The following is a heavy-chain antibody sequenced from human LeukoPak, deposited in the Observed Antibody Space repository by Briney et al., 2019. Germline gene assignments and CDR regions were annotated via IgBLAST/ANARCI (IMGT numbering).Heavy chain of an antibody. CDR3: TTGSSSWYGLDSDY. V-gene: IGHV3-15*01. CDR1: GFTFSNAW. J-gene: IGHJ4*02. Sequence: KPGGSLRLSCAASGFTFSNAWMSWVRQAPGKGLEWVGRIKSKTDGGTTDYAAPVKGRFTISRDDSKNTLYLQMNSLKTEDTAVYYCTTGSSSWYGLDSDYWGQGTLVTVSS. CDR2: IKSKTDGGTT. D-gene: IGHD6-13*01.